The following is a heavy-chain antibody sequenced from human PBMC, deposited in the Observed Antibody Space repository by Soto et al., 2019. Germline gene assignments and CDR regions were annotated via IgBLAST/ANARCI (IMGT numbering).Heavy chain of an antibody. CDR2: ISYDGSNK. Sequence: QVQLVESGGGVVQPGRSLRLSCAASGFTFSSYGMHWVRQAPGKGPEWVAVISYDGSNKYYADSVKGRFTISRDNSKHTLYLQMSRLRAEDTAVYYCAKDKVPVVVTAPFDYWGQGTLVTVSS. D-gene: IGHD2-21*02. CDR1: GFTFSSYG. J-gene: IGHJ4*02. CDR3: AKDKVPVVVTAPFDY. V-gene: IGHV3-30*18.